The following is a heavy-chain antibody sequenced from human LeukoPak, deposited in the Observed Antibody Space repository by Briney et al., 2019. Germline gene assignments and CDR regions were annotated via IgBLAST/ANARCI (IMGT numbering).Heavy chain of an antibody. J-gene: IGHJ1*01. CDR3: ARDGYQPLDVTYFQH. Sequence: ASVKVSCKASGYTFTSYYMHWVRQAPGQGLEWMGWISAYNGNTKNAQKLQGRVTMTTDTSTSTAYMELRSLRSDDTAVYYCARDGYQPLDVTYFQHWGQGTLVTVSS. CDR2: ISAYNGNT. D-gene: IGHD2-2*01. CDR1: GYTFTSYY. V-gene: IGHV1-18*04.